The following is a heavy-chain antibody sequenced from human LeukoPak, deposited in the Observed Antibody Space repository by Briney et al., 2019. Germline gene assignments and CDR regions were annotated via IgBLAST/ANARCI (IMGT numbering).Heavy chain of an antibody. V-gene: IGHV1-2*02. CDR3: ARDGVGYYDSSGYYYFQH. CDR2: INPNSGGT. CDR1: GYTFTGYY. D-gene: IGHD3-22*01. J-gene: IGHJ1*01. Sequence: ASVQVSCKASGYTFTGYYMHWVRQAPGQGLEWMGWINPNSGGTNYAQKFQGRVTMTRDTSISTAYMELSRLRSDDTAVYYCARDGVGYYDSSGYYYFQHWGQGTLVTVSS.